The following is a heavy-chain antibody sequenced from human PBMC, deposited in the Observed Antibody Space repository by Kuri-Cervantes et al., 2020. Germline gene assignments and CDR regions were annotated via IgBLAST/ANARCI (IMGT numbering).Heavy chain of an antibody. D-gene: IGHD1-1*01. J-gene: IGHJ4*02. Sequence: GGSLRLSCAASGFTFSSYGMHWVRQAPGKGLEWVSAISGSGGSTYYADSVKGRFTISRDNSKNTLYLQMNSLRAEDTAVYYCAKDGLPGGFDYWGQGTLVTVSS. CDR3: AKDGLPGGFDY. V-gene: IGHV3-23*01. CDR2: ISGSGGST. CDR1: GFTFSSYG.